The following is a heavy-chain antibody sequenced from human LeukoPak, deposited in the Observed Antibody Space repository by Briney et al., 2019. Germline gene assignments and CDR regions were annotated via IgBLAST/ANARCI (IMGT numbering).Heavy chain of an antibody. V-gene: IGHV4-4*07. CDR2: IYTSGST. J-gene: IGHJ4*02. CDR1: SDSFTSYY. CDR3: ARGTGVINFDY. Sequence: SETLSLTCTVSSDSFTSYYWSWIRQPAGKGLEWIGRIYTSGSTNYNPSLKSRVTMSVDMSKNQFSLKLSSVAAADTAVYYCARGTGVINFDYWGQGILVTVSS. D-gene: IGHD2/OR15-2a*01.